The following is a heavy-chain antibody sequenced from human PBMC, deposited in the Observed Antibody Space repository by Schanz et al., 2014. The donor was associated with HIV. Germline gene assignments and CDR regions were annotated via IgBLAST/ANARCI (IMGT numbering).Heavy chain of an antibody. Sequence: QVQLVQSGAEVKMPGASVKVSCKSSGYTFSDYYMHWLRQAPGQGLGWLGWSNTRTGDTIYAERLQDRVTLTRDTSINTAYMTLSRLGSDDTAVYFCAKGLQKVDWRSAFDYWGQGTLLTVSS. J-gene: IGHJ4*02. V-gene: IGHV1-2*02. CDR3: AKGLQKVDWRSAFDY. CDR1: GYTFSDYY. CDR2: SNTRTGDT. D-gene: IGHD3-9*01.